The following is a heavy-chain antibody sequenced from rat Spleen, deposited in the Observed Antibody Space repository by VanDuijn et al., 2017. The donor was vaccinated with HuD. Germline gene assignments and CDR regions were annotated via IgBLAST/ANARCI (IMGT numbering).Heavy chain of an antibody. J-gene: IGHJ2*01. CDR2: VSNDGVNT. V-gene: IGHV5-58*01. D-gene: IGHD4-3*01. CDR3: AVAGFGY. Sequence: EVQLVETGGGLVQPGKSLKLSCVASGFTFSRYWMYWVRQAPGKGLEWVSSVSNDGVNTYYPDSVKGRFTISRDNAENIVYLQMNSLKSDDTATYYCAVAGFGYWGQGVMVTVSS. CDR1: GFTFSRYW.